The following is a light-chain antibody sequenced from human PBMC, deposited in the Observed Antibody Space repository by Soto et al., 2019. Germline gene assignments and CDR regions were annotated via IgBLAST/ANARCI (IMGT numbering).Light chain of an antibody. V-gene: IGLV2-14*01. J-gene: IGLJ2*01. CDR2: DVS. CDR1: SSDVGGYNY. Sequence: QSALTQPASVSGSPGQSITISCTGTSSDVGGYNYVSWYQQHPGKAPKLMIYDVSNRPSGVSNRFSGSKSGNTDSLTISGLQAEDEADYYCSSYTSSSTYVVFGGGTTLTVL. CDR3: SSYTSSSTYVV.